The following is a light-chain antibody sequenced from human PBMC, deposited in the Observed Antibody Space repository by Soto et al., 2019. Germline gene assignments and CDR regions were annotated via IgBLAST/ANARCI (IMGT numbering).Light chain of an antibody. Sequence: DIQMTQSPATLAASLGDRVTITCRASQSISSWLAWYQQKPGKAPKLLIYDASSLESGVPSRFSGSGSGTEFTLTISSLQHDDFANYYCQQYNSYYPLTFGGGTKVDIK. CDR2: DAS. J-gene: IGKJ4*01. CDR3: QQYNSYYPLT. CDR1: QSISSW. V-gene: IGKV1-5*01.